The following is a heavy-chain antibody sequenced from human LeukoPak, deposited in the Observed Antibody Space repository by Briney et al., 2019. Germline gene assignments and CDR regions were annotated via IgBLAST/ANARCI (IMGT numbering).Heavy chain of an antibody. V-gene: IGHV3-11*01. D-gene: IGHD6-19*01. CDR3: ARVREEYSSGWSHYYYMDV. CDR2: ISSSGSTI. J-gene: IGHJ6*03. Sequence: GRSLRLSCAASGFTFSDYYMSWIRQAPGKGLEWVSYISSSGSTICYADSVKGRFTISRDNAKNSLYLQMNSLRAEDTAVYYCARVREEYSSGWSHYYYMDVWGKGTTVTISS. CDR1: GFTFSDYY.